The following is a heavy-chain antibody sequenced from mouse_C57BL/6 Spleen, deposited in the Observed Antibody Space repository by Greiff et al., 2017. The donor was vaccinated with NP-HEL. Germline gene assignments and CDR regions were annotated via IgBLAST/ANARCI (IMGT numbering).Heavy chain of an antibody. CDR3: ARSSYDGYYVGFAY. Sequence: VKLMESGPELVKPGASVKISCKASGYAFSSSWMNWVKQRPGKGLEWIGRIYPGDGDTNYNGKFKGKATLTADKSSSTAYMQLSSLTSEDSAVYFCARSSYDGYYVGFAYWGQGTLVTVSA. CDR1: GYAFSSSW. J-gene: IGHJ3*01. D-gene: IGHD2-3*01. CDR2: IYPGDGDT. V-gene: IGHV1-82*01.